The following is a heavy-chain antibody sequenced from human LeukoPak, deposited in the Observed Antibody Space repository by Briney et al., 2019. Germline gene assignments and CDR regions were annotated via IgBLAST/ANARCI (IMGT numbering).Heavy chain of an antibody. V-gene: IGHV4-39*02. D-gene: IGHD6-13*01. CDR1: GGSINSGGHY. Sequence: SETLSLTCTVSGGSINSGGHYWVWIRQPPGKGPEWIGSIYYSGTTYYNPSLKSRVAMSVDTSKNQFSLRLSSVNVADTAVYYCARDDLPAGSSWYQFRYYYYYGMDVWGQGTTVTVSS. CDR2: IYYSGTT. CDR3: ARDDLPAGSSWYQFRYYYYYGMDV. J-gene: IGHJ6*02.